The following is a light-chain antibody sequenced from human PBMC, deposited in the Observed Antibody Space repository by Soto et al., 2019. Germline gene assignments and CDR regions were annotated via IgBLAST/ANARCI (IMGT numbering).Light chain of an antibody. CDR1: HDIRKY. CDR2: DAS. V-gene: IGKV1-33*01. Sequence: DIQMTQSPSSLSASVGDRVTINCKASHDIRKYLNWYQQKPGKAPKLLIYDASNMETRVPSSSTGCGSGIDFTITISGPQAEAIATYYRQQDEIFPITFGQGTRLEI. CDR3: QQDEIFPIT. J-gene: IGKJ5*01.